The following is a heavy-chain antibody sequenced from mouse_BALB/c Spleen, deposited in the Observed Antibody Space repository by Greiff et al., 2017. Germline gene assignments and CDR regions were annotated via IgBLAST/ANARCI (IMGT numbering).Heavy chain of an antibody. J-gene: IGHJ2*01. Sequence: EVKLQESGTVLARPGASVKMSCKASGYSFTSYWMHWVKQRPGQGLEWIGAIYPGNSDTSYNQKFKGKAKLTAVTSASTAYMELSSLTNEDSAVYYCTRGSGQLGPYFDYWGQGTTLTVSS. CDR2: IYPGNSDT. CDR1: GYSFTSYW. CDR3: TRGSGQLGPYFDY. V-gene: IGHV1-5*01. D-gene: IGHD3-1*01.